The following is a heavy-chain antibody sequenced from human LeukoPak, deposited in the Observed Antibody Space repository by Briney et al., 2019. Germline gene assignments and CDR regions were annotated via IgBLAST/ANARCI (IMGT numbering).Heavy chain of an antibody. J-gene: IGHJ6*02. CDR2: IIPIFGTA. Sequence: SVKVSCKASGGTFSIYAISWVRQAPGQGLEWMGGIIPIFGTANYAQKFQGRVTITADESTSTAYMELSSLRSEDTAVYYCARARRDYYYYYGMDVWGQGTTVTVSS. CDR3: ARARRDYYYYYGMDV. V-gene: IGHV1-69*13. CDR1: GGTFSIYA.